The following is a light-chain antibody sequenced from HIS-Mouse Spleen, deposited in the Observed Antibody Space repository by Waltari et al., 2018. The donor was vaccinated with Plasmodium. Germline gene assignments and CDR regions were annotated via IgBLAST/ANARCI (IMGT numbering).Light chain of an antibody. J-gene: IGKJ2*01. CDR3: QQYYSFPYT. V-gene: IGKV1D-8*02. CDR2: AAS. CDR1: QGIISY. Sequence: IWMTQSPSFLSASTGDSVTISCRRSQGIISYLAWYQQKPGKAPELLSSAASTLQSGVPSRFSCSGSGTDFTLTISCLQSEDFATDYCQQYYSFPYTVGQGTKLEIK.